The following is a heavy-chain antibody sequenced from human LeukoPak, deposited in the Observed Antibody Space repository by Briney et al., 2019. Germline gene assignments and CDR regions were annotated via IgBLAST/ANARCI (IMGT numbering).Heavy chain of an antibody. D-gene: IGHD1-14*01. Sequence: ASVKVSCKASGYTFTSYDINWVRQATGQGLEWMGWISAYNGNTNYVQKLQGRVTMTTDTSTSTAYMELRSLRSDDTAVYYCARDRDNQIYYYYYGMDVWGQGTTVTVSS. CDR1: GYTFTSYD. CDR3: ARDRDNQIYYYYYGMDV. V-gene: IGHV1-18*01. J-gene: IGHJ6*02. CDR2: ISAYNGNT.